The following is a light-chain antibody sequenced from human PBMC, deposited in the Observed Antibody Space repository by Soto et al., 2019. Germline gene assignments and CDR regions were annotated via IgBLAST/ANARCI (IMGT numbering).Light chain of an antibody. V-gene: IGKV3-11*01. CDR1: QSVSSY. CDR3: QQRSNWPT. CDR2: DAS. Sequence: EIVLTQSPATLSLSPGERATLSCRASQSVSSYLAWYQQKPGQAPRLLIYDASNRATGIPARFSGSGSGTDFTLTISTLAPEDFAVYYCQQRSNWPTFGQGTKVQIE. J-gene: IGKJ1*01.